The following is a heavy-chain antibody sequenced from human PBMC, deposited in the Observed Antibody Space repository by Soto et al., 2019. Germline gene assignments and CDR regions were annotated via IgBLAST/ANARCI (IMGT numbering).Heavy chain of an antibody. CDR3: TRRYVGTLDY. CDR2: IYYSGST. CDR1: GGTISSRGCC. Sequence: SETLSLPCTVAGGTISSRGCCWSWIRQPPGKGLEWIGYIYYSGSTYYNPSLKSRVTISVDTSKNQFSLKLSSVTAADTAVDYGTRRYVGTLDYWGQGTLVPVSP. V-gene: IGHV4-30-4*07. D-gene: IGHD3-16*01. J-gene: IGHJ4*02.